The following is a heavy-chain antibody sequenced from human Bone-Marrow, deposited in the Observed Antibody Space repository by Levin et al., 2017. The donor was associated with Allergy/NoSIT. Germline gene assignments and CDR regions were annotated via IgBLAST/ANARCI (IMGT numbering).Heavy chain of an antibody. CDR2: INPNSGST. CDR1: GYTFTDYY. CDR3: VRAVSTISKKWFDP. Sequence: VASVKVSCKAYGYTFTDYYMYWMRQAPGQGLEWMGWINPNSGSTYFSQKFQGRVTMTKDTSISTAYMELGRLTSDDTAMYFCVRAVSTISKKWFDPWGQGTLVTVSS. J-gene: IGHJ5*02. V-gene: IGHV1-2*02. D-gene: IGHD2/OR15-2a*01.